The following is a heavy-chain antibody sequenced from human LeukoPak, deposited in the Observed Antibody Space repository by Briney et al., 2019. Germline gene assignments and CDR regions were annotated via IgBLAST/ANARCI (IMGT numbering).Heavy chain of an antibody. J-gene: IGHJ4*02. Sequence: SETLSLTCTVSGGSLHNYYWSWIRQPPGKGLEWIGYIDYSGSTNYNPSLKSRVTISVDTSQNQFSLKLSSVTAADTAVYYCARDRALGSGKYYFDCWGQGTLVTVSA. CDR3: ARDRALGSGKYYFDC. CDR2: IDYSGST. CDR1: GGSLHNYY. V-gene: IGHV4-59*01. D-gene: IGHD3-16*01.